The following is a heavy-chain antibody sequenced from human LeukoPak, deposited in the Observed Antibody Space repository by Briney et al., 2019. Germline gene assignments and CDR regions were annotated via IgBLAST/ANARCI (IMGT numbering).Heavy chain of an antibody. J-gene: IGHJ4*02. CDR2: ISSSSSYI. CDR1: GFTFSSYS. CDR3: AREDQAVFDY. V-gene: IGHV3-21*01. D-gene: IGHD6-19*01. Sequence: GGSLRLACAASGFTFSSYSMNWVRQAPGKGLEWVSSISSSSSYIYYADSVKGRFTISRDNAKNSLYLQMNSLRAEDTAVYYCAREDQAVFDYWGQGTLVTVSS.